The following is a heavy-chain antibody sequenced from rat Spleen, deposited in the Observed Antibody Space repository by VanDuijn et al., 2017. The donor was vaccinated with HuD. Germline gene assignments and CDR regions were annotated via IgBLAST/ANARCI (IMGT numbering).Heavy chain of an antibody. D-gene: IGHD1-11*01. CDR1: GFTFSHYG. V-gene: IGHV5-29*01. CDR3: ARDIYGGYSELGYFAY. Sequence: EVQLVESGGDLVQPGRSLKLTCAASGFTFSHYGMAWVRQAPGKGLEWVASITNASGGTHYPDSVKGRFTISRDIAKSTLYLQMDSLTSEDTATYFCARDIYGGYSELGYFAYWGQGVMVTVSS. CDR2: ITNASGGT. J-gene: IGHJ2*01.